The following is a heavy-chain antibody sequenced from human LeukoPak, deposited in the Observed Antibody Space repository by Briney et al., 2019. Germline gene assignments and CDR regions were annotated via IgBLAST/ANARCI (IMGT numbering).Heavy chain of an antibody. V-gene: IGHV1-2*02. D-gene: IGHD6-19*01. CDR3: ARDLPWLVRYFDY. J-gene: IGHJ4*02. CDR1: GYTFTGYY. Sequence: ASVKVSCKASGYTFTGYYMHWVRQAPGQGLEWMGWINPNSGGTNYAQKFQGRVTMTRDTSISTAYMELSRLRSDDTAVYYCARDLPWLVRYFDYWGQGTLVPVSS. CDR2: INPNSGGT.